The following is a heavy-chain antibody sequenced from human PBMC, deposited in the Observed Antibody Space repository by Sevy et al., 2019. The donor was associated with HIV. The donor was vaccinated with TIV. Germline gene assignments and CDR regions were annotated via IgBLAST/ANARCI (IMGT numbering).Heavy chain of an antibody. CDR1: GFTFSSYA. V-gene: IGHV3-23*01. Sequence: GGSLRLSCAASGFTFSSYAMSWVRQAPGKGLEWVSAISGSGGSTYYADFVKGRFTISRDNSKNTLYLQMNSLRAEDTAVYYCAKVGNYDILTGPYKGGFDYWGQGTLVTVSS. CDR2: ISGSGGST. CDR3: AKVGNYDILTGPYKGGFDY. D-gene: IGHD3-9*01. J-gene: IGHJ4*02.